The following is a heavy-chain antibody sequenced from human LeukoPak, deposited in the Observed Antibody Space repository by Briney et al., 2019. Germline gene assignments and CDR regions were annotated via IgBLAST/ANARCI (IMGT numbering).Heavy chain of an antibody. D-gene: IGHD3-3*01. Sequence: SETLSLTCTVSGGSINSYYWSWIRQPPGKGLELIGEINHSGTTNYNPSLKSRVTISLDASKNQFSLKLSSVTAADTAVYYCARGHKHDFWSGYSGWFDPWDQGTLVTVSS. CDR2: INHSGTT. V-gene: IGHV4-34*01. CDR3: ARGHKHDFWSGYSGWFDP. J-gene: IGHJ5*02. CDR1: GGSINSYY.